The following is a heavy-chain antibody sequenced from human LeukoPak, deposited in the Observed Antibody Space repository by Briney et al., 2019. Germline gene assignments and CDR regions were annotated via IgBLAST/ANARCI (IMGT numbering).Heavy chain of an antibody. CDR1: GFTFGDYV. CDR3: TRGSDTIFGVARDGFGS. J-gene: IGHJ4*02. CDR2: IRTKPYGGTT. V-gene: IGHV3-49*03. Sequence: GGSLRLSCTASGFTFGDYVVTWFRQAPGKGLEWVAFIRTKPYGGTTEYAASVKGRFTISRDDSESIAYLQMNSLRTEDTAVYYCTRGSDTIFGVARDGFGSWGQGTLVTVSS. D-gene: IGHD3-3*01.